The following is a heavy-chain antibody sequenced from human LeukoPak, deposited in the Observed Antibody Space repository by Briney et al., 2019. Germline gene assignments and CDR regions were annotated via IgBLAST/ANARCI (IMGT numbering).Heavy chain of an antibody. V-gene: IGHV3-21*01. D-gene: IGHD2-8*01. CDR1: GFTFSSYS. CDR2: ISSSSSYI. J-gene: IGHJ5*02. Sequence: GGSLRLSCAASGFTFSSYSMNWVRQAPGKGLEWVSSISSSSSYIYYADSVKGRFTNSRDNAKNSLYLQMNSLRAEDTAVYYCARDMGNAGWFLNWFDPWGQGTLVTVSS. CDR3: ARDMGNAGWFLNWFDP.